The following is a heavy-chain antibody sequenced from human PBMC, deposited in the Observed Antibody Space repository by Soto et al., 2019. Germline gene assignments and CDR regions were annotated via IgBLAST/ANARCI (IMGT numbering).Heavy chain of an antibody. Sequence: GGSLRLSCAASGFTFSSYEMHWVRQAPGEGLDWVSYISTSGDTIYYADSVQGRFTVSRDNAKNSLFLQMDDLRAEDTAMFFCARGAEMSSLTKWFDPWGQGTLVTVSS. CDR1: GFTFSSYE. CDR3: ARGAEMSSLTKWFDP. D-gene: IGHD1-1*01. J-gene: IGHJ5*02. CDR2: ISTSGDTI. V-gene: IGHV3-48*03.